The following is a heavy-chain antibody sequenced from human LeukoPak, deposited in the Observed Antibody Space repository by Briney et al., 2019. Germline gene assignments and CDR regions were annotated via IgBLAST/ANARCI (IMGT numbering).Heavy chain of an antibody. CDR3: AELGITMIGGV. D-gene: IGHD3-10*02. J-gene: IGHJ6*04. CDR2: ISSSGSAI. CDR1: GFTFSSYE. Sequence: GGSLRLSCAASGFTFSSYEMNWVRQASGKGLEWVSYISSSGSAIYYADSVKGRFTISRDNAKNSLYLQMNSLRAEDTAVYYCAELGITMIGGVWGKGTTVTISS. V-gene: IGHV3-48*03.